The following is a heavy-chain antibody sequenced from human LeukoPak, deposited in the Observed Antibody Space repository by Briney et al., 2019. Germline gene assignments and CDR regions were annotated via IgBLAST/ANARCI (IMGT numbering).Heavy chain of an antibody. CDR2: TSSDLNVK. D-gene: IGHD3-22*01. CDR1: GFTFRNYV. J-gene: IGHJ4*02. Sequence: GGSLRLSCAASGFTFRNYVIHWVRQAPGKGLEWVAVTSSDLNVKLYADSVKGRFTISRDNSKNTLYLQMNSLRAEDTAVYYCARDRSGSGYHDYWGQGTLVTVSS. V-gene: IGHV3-30-3*01. CDR3: ARDRSGSGYHDY.